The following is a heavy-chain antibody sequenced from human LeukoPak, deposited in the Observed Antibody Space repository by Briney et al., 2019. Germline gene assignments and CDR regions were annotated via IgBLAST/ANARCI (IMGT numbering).Heavy chain of an antibody. Sequence: ASVKVSCKASGYSFTSYGISWVRQAPGQGLEWMGWISAYNGNTNYAQKLQGRVTMTTDTSTSTAYRELRSLRSDDTAVYYCARHTPTLWFGELSGAFDIWGQGTMVTVSS. CDR3: ARHTPTLWFGELSGAFDI. CDR2: ISAYNGNT. V-gene: IGHV1-18*01. J-gene: IGHJ3*02. D-gene: IGHD3-10*01. CDR1: GYSFTSYG.